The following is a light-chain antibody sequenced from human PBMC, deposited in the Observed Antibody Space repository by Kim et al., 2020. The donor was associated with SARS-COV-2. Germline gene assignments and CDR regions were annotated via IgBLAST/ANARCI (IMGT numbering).Light chain of an antibody. V-gene: IGLV3-21*04. CDR3: QMGDNSSDHRV. Sequence: APGKTAGISSGGNNIGSKIVHWYQQKQGRAPVLVIYYDSDRPSGIPEEFSGSNTGSTAALTISRVKAGDEADYYCQMGDNSSDHRVFGGGTQLTVL. J-gene: IGLJ3*02. CDR2: YDS. CDR1: NIGSKI.